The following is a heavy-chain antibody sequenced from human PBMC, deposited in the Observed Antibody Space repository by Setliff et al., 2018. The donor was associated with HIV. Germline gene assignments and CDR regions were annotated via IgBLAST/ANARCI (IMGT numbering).Heavy chain of an antibody. CDR1: GFTFSSYA. CDR2: ISYDGSNK. Sequence: GGSLRLSCAASGFTFSSYAMHWVRQAPGKGLEWVAVISYDGSNKYYADSVKGRFTISRDNSKNTLYLQMNSLRAEDTAVYYCARDRVVGATLDPLDLWGQGTMVTVSS. CDR3: ARDRVVGATLDPLDL. D-gene: IGHD1-26*01. J-gene: IGHJ3*01. V-gene: IGHV3-30*04.